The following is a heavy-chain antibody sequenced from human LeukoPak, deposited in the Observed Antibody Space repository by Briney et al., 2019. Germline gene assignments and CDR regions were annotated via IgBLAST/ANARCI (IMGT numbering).Heavy chain of an antibody. CDR2: IYSGGST. CDR3: ARVQSAYYYYYGMDV. J-gene: IGHJ6*02. V-gene: IGHV3-66*01. Sequence: PGGSLRLSCAVSGFTFSGFWMSWSRQAPGKGLEWVSVIYSGGSTYYADSVKGRFTISRDNSKNTLYLQMNSLRAEDTAVYYCARVQSAYYYYYGMDVWGQGTTVTVSS. CDR1: GFTFSGFW.